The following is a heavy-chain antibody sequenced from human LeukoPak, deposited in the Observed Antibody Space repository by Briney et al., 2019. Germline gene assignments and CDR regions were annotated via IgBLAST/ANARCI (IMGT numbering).Heavy chain of an antibody. CDR2: ISSSGGST. CDR1: GFNFTNYA. CDR3: AKDGPTAIPSWFDP. V-gene: IGHV3-23*01. J-gene: IGHJ5*02. Sequence: GGSLRLSCAASGFNFTNYAMNWVRQAPGGGLEWVSLISSSGGSTYYAGSVKGRFTISRDNCKSTLYLQMSSLRADETAIYYCAKDGPTAIPSWFDPWGQGTLVTVSS. D-gene: IGHD2-21*02.